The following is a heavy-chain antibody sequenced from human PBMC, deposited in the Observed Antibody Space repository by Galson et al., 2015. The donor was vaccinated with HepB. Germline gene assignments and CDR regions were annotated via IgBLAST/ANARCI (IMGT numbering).Heavy chain of an antibody. D-gene: IGHD3-22*01. CDR3: SRGVYYFDTSGISPLHH. J-gene: IGHJ1*01. V-gene: IGHV3-74*01. CDR1: GFTFSSYW. Sequence: SLRLSCAASGFTFSSYWMHWVRQAPGKGLVWVSRINSDGSSTTYADSVKGRFTIPRDNAKNTLYLQMNSLRAEDTAVYYCSRGVYYFDTSGISPLHHWGQGTLVTVSS. CDR2: INSDGSST.